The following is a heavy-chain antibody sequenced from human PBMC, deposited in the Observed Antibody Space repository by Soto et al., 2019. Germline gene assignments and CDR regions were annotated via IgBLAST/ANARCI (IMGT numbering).Heavy chain of an antibody. Sequence: PSETLSLTCTVSGGSISSYYWSWIRQPPGKGLEWIGYIYYSGSTNYNPSLKSRVTISVDTSKNQFSLKLSSVTAADTAVYYCARHGSPYDYIWGSYREPYFDYWGQGTLVTVSS. CDR3: ARHGSPYDYIWGSYREPYFDY. CDR2: IYYSGST. D-gene: IGHD3-16*02. V-gene: IGHV4-59*08. J-gene: IGHJ4*02. CDR1: GGSISSYY.